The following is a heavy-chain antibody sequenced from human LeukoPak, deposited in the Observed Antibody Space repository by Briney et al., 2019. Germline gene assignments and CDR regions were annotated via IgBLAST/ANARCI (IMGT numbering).Heavy chain of an antibody. D-gene: IGHD1-20*01. CDR1: GYTFLSYG. V-gene: IGHV1-69*04. CDR2: IIPILGIA. J-gene: IGHJ4*02. CDR3: AREDNWNYIDY. Sequence: ASVKVSCKASGYTFLSYGISWVRQAPGQGLEWMGRIIPILGIANYAQKFQGRVTITADKSTSTAYMELSSLRSEDTAVYYCAREDNWNYIDYWGQGTLVTVSS.